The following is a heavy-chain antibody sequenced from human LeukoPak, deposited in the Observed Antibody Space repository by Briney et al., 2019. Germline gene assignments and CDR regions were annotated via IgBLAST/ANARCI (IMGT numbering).Heavy chain of an antibody. D-gene: IGHD6-13*01. V-gene: IGHV3-66*01. J-gene: IGHJ6*03. Sequence: GGSLRLSCAASEFSVGSNYMTWVRQAPGKGLEWVSLIYSGGSTYYADSVKGRSTISRDNSKNTLYLQMNSPRVEDTAVYYCARVAAAGTGIFVNFYYSMDIWGKGTTVTISS. CDR1: EFSVGSNY. CDR2: IYSGGST. CDR3: ARVAAAGTGIFVNFYYSMDI.